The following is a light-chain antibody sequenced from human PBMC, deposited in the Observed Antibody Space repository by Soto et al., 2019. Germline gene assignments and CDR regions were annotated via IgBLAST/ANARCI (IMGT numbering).Light chain of an antibody. CDR2: EVS. CDR1: SSDVGGYNY. CDR3: SSYTSSSTHYF. J-gene: IGLJ1*01. Sequence: QSALTQPASVSGSPGQSITISCTGTSSDVGGYNYVSWYQQHPGKAPKLMIYEVSNRPSGVSNRCSGSKSGNTASLTISGLQAEDEADYYCSSYTSSSTHYFFGTGTKVTVL. V-gene: IGLV2-14*01.